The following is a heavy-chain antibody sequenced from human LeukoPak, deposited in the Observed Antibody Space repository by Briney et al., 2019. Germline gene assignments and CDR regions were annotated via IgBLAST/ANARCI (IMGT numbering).Heavy chain of an antibody. D-gene: IGHD3-22*01. J-gene: IGHJ4*02. V-gene: IGHV3-66*01. CDR2: IYSGGST. CDR3: ATPYYYDSSGYLGY. Sequence: GGSLRLSCAASGFTVSSNYMSWVRQAPGKGLEWVSVIYSGGSTYYADSVKGRFTISRDNSKNTLYLQMNSLRAEDTAVYYCATPYYYDSSGYLGYWGQGTLVTVSS. CDR1: GFTVSSNY.